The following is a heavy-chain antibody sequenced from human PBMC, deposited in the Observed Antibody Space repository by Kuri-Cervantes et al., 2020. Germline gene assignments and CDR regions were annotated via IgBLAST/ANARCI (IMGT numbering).Heavy chain of an antibody. D-gene: IGHD6-13*01. CDR1: GGSISSSNW. CDR3: ARGVWQQPVLGALDI. V-gene: IGHV4-4*02. Sequence: SETLSLTCAVSGGSISSSNWWSWVRQPPGKGLEWIGYIYYSGSTNYNPSLKSRVTISLDTSKNQFSLKLSSVIAADTAIYYCARGVWQQPVLGALDIWGQGTMVTVSS. CDR2: IYYSGST. J-gene: IGHJ3*02.